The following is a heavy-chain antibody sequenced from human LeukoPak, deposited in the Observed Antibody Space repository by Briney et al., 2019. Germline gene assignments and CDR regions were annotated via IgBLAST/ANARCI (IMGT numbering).Heavy chain of an antibody. CDR1: GGSISSYY. CDR2: IFYSGST. CDR3: ARHGADILTGYPDYYFDY. Sequence: SETLSLTCTVSGGSISSYYWSWIRQPPGKGLEWIGYIFYSGSTNYNPSLKSRVTISVGTSNNQFSLRLSSVTAADTAVYYCARHGADILTGYPDYYFDYWGQGTLVTVSS. J-gene: IGHJ4*02. V-gene: IGHV4-59*08. D-gene: IGHD3-9*01.